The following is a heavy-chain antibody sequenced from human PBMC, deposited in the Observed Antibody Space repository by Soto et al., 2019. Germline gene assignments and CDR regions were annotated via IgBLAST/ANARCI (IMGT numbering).Heavy chain of an antibody. CDR3: ARDKGYCSSTSCSNLFDY. CDR2: IWYDGSNK. D-gene: IGHD2-2*01. CDR1: GFTFSSYG. V-gene: IGHV3-33*01. J-gene: IGHJ4*02. Sequence: GGSLRLSCAASGFTFSSYGMHWVRQAPGKGLEWVAVIWYDGSNKYYADSVKGRFTISRDNSKNTLYLQMNSLRAEDTAVYYCARDKGYCSSTSCSNLFDYWGQGTLVTVSS.